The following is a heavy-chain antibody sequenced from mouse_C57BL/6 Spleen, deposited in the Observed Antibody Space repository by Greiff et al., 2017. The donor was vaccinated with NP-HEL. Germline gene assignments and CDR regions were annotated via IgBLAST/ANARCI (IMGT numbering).Heavy chain of an antibody. V-gene: IGHV1-52*01. D-gene: IGHD3-1*01. Sequence: QVQLQQPGAELVRPGSSVKLSCKASGYTFTSYWMHWVKQRPIQGLEWIGNIDPSDSATHYNQKFKDKATLTVDKSSSTAYMQLSSLTSEDSAVYYCVRGDYFDYWGQGTTLTVSS. J-gene: IGHJ2*01. CDR2: IDPSDSAT. CDR3: VRGDYFDY. CDR1: GYTFTSYW.